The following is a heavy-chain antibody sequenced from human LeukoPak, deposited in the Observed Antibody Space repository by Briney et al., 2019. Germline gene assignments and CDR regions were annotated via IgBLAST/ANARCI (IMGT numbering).Heavy chain of an antibody. CDR2: ITPIFGTA. D-gene: IGHD1-26*01. V-gene: IGHV1-69*01. Sequence: SVKVSCKASGGTFSSYAISWVRQAPGQGLEWMGGITPIFGTANYAQKFQGRVTITADESTSTAYMELSSLRSEDTAVYYCARGDSYSGSFTLDYWGQGTLVTVSS. CDR3: ARGDSYSGSFTLDY. CDR1: GGTFSSYA. J-gene: IGHJ4*02.